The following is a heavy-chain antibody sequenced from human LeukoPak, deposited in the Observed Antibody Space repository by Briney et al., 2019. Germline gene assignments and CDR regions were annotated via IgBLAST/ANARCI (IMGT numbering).Heavy chain of an antibody. CDR2: ISGNGGVI. CDR3: ARDPRTVRI. D-gene: IGHD1-1*01. V-gene: IGHV3-11*04. Sequence: PGGTLRLSCAASGFTFSDNYMTWVRQAPGKGLEWLSYISGNGGVIQYADSVKGRFTISRDNAKNLLYLQMDSLRVEDTAIYYCARDPRTVRIWGQGTLVTVSS. J-gene: IGHJ4*02. CDR1: GFTFSDNY.